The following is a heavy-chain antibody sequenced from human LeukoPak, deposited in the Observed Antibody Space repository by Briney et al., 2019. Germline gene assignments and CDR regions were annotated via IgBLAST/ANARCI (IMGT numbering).Heavy chain of an antibody. CDR3: VPVYYGSWSD. J-gene: IGHJ4*02. Sequence: GGSLRLSCAASGFTFSSSSMNWVRQAPGKGLEWVSSISSSSSYMHYADSVKGRFTISRDDAKNSLYLQMNSLRAEDTAVYYCVPVYYGSWSDWGQGTLVTVSS. V-gene: IGHV3-21*01. CDR2: ISSSSSYM. D-gene: IGHD3-10*01. CDR1: GFTFSSSS.